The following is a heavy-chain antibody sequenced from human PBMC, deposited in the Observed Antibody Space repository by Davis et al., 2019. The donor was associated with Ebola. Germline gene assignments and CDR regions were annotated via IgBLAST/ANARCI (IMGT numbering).Heavy chain of an antibody. CDR1: GGSISPYY. V-gene: IGHV4-59*01. J-gene: IGHJ4*02. D-gene: IGHD5-12*01. CDR2: IYYSGST. Sequence: PSETLSLTCTVSGGSISPYYWSWIRQPPGKELEWIGYIYYSGSTNYNPSLKSRVTISVDTSKNQFSLKLSSVTAADTAVYYCAREGRGQTFDYWGQGTLVTVSS. CDR3: AREGRGQTFDY.